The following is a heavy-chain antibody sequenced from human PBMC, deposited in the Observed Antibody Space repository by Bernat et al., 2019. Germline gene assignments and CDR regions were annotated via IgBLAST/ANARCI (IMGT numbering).Heavy chain of an antibody. CDR2: IYYSGST. CDR3: ARLPFVCSGGSCYSGWFDP. CDR1: GGSISSYY. D-gene: IGHD2-15*01. J-gene: IGHJ5*02. Sequence: QVQLQESGPGLVKPSETLSLTCTVSGGSISSYYWSWIRQPPGKGLEWIGYIYYSGSTNYNPSLKSRVTISVDTSKNQFSLKLSSVTAADTAVYYCARLPFVCSGGSCYSGWFDPWGQGTLVTVSA. V-gene: IGHV4-59*08.